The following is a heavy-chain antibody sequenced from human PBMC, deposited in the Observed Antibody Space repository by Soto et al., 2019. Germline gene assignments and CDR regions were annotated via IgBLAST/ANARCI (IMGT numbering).Heavy chain of an antibody. Sequence: QVQRMQSGAEVKKPGASVKVSCKASGYTFASYAISWMRQAPGQGLDWMGWISAYNGNTNYAPTLQGRVTMTTDTSTSPAYMELRSLRSDDTAVYYCARDPPPPDYWGQGTLVTVSS. CDR2: ISAYNGNT. CDR3: ARDPPPPDY. V-gene: IGHV1-18*01. J-gene: IGHJ4*02. CDR1: GYTFASYA.